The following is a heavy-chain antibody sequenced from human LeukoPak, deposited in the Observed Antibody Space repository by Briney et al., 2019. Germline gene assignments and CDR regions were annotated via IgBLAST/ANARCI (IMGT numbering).Heavy chain of an antibody. Sequence: SETLSLTCAVYGGSFRGYYRSWIRQPPGTGLEWIGEVNHSGSTNYNPSLKSRVTISEDTSKNQFSLKLSSVTAADTAVYYCARGGNIWSGLLGRNWFDPWGQGTLVTVSS. J-gene: IGHJ5*02. CDR1: GGSFRGYY. CDR2: VNHSGST. CDR3: ARGGNIWSGLLGRNWFDP. V-gene: IGHV4-34*01. D-gene: IGHD3-3*01.